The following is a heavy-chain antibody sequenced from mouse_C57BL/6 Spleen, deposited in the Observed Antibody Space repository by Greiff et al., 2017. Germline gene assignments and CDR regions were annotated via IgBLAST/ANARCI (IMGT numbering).Heavy chain of an antibody. Sequence: VQLQQSGPELVKPGASVQIPCKASGYPFTDYNMDWVKQSHGKSLEWIGDINPNNGGTIYNQKVKGKATLTVDKSSSTAYMELRSLTSEDTACYYCARVLRLRKGYDAMDDWGQGTSVTVSS. V-gene: IGHV1-18*01. D-gene: IGHD3-2*02. CDR1: GYPFTDYN. CDR2: INPNNGGT. CDR3: ARVLRLRKGYDAMDD. J-gene: IGHJ4*01.